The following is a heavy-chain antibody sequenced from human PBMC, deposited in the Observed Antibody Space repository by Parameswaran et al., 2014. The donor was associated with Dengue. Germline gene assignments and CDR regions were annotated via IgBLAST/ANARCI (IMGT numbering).Heavy chain of an antibody. V-gene: IGHV4-34*01. CDR3: ARGRRVRGVIKTYYYYGMDV. J-gene: IGHJ6*02. CDR2: INHSGST. D-gene: IGHD3-10*01. Sequence: VRQAPGKGLEWIGEINHSGSTNYNPSLKSRVTISVDTSKNQFSLKLSSVTAADTAVYYCARGRRVRGVIKTYYYYGMDVWGQGTTVTVSS.